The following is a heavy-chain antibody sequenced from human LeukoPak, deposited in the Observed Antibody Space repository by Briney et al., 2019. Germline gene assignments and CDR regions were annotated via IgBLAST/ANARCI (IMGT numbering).Heavy chain of an antibody. CDR3: AKDNYYDSSAYQDY. D-gene: IGHD3-22*01. Sequence: GGSLRLSCGASGFTFSDRYMTWVRQAPGKGLEWVAAISSDGSNKYYADSVKGRFTISRDNSKNTLYLQMNSLRAEDTAVYYCAKDNYYDSSAYQDYWGQGTLVTVSS. CDR2: ISSDGSNK. J-gene: IGHJ4*02. V-gene: IGHV3-30*18. CDR1: GFTFSDRY.